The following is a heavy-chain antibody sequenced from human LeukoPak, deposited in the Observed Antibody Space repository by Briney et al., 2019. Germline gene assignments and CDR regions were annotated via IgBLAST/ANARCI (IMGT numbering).Heavy chain of an antibody. CDR3: ARDRCLFTVVRGAIIDY. Sequence: ASVKVSCKASGYTFTGYYMHWVRQAPGQGLEWMGRINPNSGGTNYAQKFQGRVTMTRDTSISTAYMELSRLRSDDTAVYYCARDRCLFTVVRGAIIDYWGQGTLVTVSS. J-gene: IGHJ4*02. V-gene: IGHV1-2*06. CDR2: INPNSGGT. CDR1: GYTFTGYY. D-gene: IGHD3-10*01.